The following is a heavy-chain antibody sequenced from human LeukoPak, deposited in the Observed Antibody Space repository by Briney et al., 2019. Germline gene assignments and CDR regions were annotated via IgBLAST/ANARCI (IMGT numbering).Heavy chain of an antibody. CDR1: GYTFTSYG. CDR3: ARVGYNWYDDYYFDY. CDR2: ISAYNGNT. V-gene: IGHV1-18*04. J-gene: IGHJ4*02. D-gene: IGHD1-1*01. Sequence: GASVKVSCKASGYTFTSYGISWVRQAPGQGLEWMGWISAYNGNTNYAQKLQGRVTMTTDTSTSTAYMELRSLRSDDTAVYYCARVGYNWYDDYYFDYWGQGTLVTVSS.